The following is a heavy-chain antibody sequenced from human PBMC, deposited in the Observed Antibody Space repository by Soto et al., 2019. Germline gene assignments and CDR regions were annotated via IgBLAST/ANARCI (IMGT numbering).Heavy chain of an antibody. D-gene: IGHD3-9*01. V-gene: IGHV1-18*04. Sequence: ASVKVSCKASGYTFTSYGISWVRQAPGQGLEWMGWSSAYNGNTNYAQKLQGRVTMTTDTSTSTAYMELRSLRSDDTAVYYCARGGYDILTGYYYNWFEPWGEGTLVTVSP. CDR2: SSAYNGNT. CDR1: GYTFTSYG. J-gene: IGHJ5*02. CDR3: ARGGYDILTGYYYNWFEP.